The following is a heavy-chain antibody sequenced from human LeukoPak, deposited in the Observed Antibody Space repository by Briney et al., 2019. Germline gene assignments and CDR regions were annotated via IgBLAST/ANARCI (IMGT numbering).Heavy chain of an antibody. V-gene: IGHV4-59*08. D-gene: IGHD2-2*01. CDR1: EGSISHEY. CDR2: IDYSGYT. Sequence: SETLSLTCNISEGSISHEYWVWVRQPPGKGLEWIAYIDYSGYTDYNPSVKSRVTMSIDTSKGQFTLHLRSVSAADTAIYYCTTCAPNRYWFAPWGQGIQVTVSS. CDR3: TTCAPNRYWFAP. J-gene: IGHJ5*02.